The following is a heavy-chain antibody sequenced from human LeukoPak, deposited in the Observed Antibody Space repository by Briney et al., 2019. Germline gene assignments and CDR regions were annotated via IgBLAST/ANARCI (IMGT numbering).Heavy chain of an antibody. D-gene: IGHD6-19*01. J-gene: IGHJ4*02. CDR1: GGTFSIYA. V-gene: IGHV1-69*04. CDR2: IIPILGIA. Sequence: SVNVSCKASGGTFSIYAIRWVRPAPGQGLEWMGRIIPILGIANYAQKFRGRVTITADKSTSTAYMELSSLRSEDTAVYYCARDRQGIAVAGYFDYWGQGTLVTVSS. CDR3: ARDRQGIAVAGYFDY.